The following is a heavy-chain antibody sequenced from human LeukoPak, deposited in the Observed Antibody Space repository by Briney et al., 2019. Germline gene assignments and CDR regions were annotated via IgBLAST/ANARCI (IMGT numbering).Heavy chain of an antibody. CDR1: GGSISSYY. D-gene: IGHD3-22*01. V-gene: IGHV4-59*01. J-gene: IGHJ6*02. Sequence: SETLSLTCTVSGGSISSYYWSWIRQPPGKGLEWIGYIYYSGSTNYNPSLKSRVTISVDTSKNQSSLKLSSVTAADTAVYYCARYYYDSSGYYFDYYGMDVWGQGTTVTVSS. CDR3: ARYYYDSSGYYFDYYGMDV. CDR2: IYYSGST.